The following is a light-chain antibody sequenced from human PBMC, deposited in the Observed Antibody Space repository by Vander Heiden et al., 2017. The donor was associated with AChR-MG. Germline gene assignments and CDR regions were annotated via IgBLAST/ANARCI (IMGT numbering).Light chain of an antibody. CDR3: QHEDNLPIT. CDR1: QDISNY. J-gene: IGKJ5*01. V-gene: IGKV1-33*01. Sequence: DIQMTQSPSSLSASVGDRVPITCQASQDISNYLNWYQQKPGKAPKLPIYDASDSETRVPSRFSGSRSGTDFTFAISSLQREDLATYYCQHEDNLPITFGQGTQLEIK. CDR2: DAS.